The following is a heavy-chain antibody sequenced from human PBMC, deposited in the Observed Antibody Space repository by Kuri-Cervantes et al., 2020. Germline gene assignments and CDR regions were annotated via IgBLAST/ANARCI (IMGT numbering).Heavy chain of an antibody. V-gene: IGHV3-30*07. J-gene: IGHJ3*02. D-gene: IGHD5-18*01. CDR2: ISYDGSNK. CDR3: ARGPGYSYGWRDAFDI. Sequence: GESLKISCAASGFTFSSYAMHWVRQAPGKGLEWVAVISYDGSNKYYADSVKGRFTISRDNAKNSLYLQMNSLRDEDTAVYYCARGPGYSYGWRDAFDIWGQGTMVTVSS. CDR1: GFTFSSYA.